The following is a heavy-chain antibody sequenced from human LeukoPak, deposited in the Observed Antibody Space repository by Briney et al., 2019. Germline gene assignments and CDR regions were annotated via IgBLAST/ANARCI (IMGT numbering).Heavy chain of an antibody. Sequence: GGSLRLSCAASGFTVSSSFIYWVRRAPGKGLEWVSFIHRDDKTYYADSVKGRFTMSRDSSKNTLYLQMNSLGADDTAVYYCAREVISAPSYFDYWGQGILVTVSS. J-gene: IGHJ4*02. D-gene: IGHD2-21*01. CDR1: GFTVSSSF. V-gene: IGHV3-53*01. CDR3: AREVISAPSYFDY. CDR2: IHRDDKT.